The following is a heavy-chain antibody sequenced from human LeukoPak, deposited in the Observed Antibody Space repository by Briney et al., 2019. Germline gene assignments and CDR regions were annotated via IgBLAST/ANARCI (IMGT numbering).Heavy chain of an antibody. Sequence: ASVTVSCKTSGYIFNNFYVHWVRQAPGQGLEWVGIINPTSGRASNAQKFQGRVTMTTDMSTSTLHMELTSLTSEDTAVYYCAIGGVYRGGAFDLWGQGTLVTVSS. CDR1: GYIFNNFY. J-gene: IGHJ3*01. V-gene: IGHV1-46*02. D-gene: IGHD2-8*02. CDR3: AIGGVYRGGAFDL. CDR2: INPTSGRA.